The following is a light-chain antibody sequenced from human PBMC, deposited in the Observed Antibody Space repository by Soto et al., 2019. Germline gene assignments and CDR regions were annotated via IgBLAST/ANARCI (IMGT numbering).Light chain of an antibody. CDR2: EAT. CDR1: QSVSTS. CDR3: QQRGSWPLIT. J-gene: IGKJ5*01. Sequence: ETVLTQSPASLSLSPGERATLSCRASQSVSTSLAWYQQKPGQAPRLLTHEATSRATGIPARFSGSGSGTDFTLTISSLEPEDSAVYYCQQRGSWPLITFGQGTRLEIK. V-gene: IGKV3-11*01.